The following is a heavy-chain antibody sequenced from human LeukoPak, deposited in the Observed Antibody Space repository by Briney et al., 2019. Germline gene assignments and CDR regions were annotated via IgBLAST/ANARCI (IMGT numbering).Heavy chain of an antibody. J-gene: IGHJ6*03. Sequence: WASVKVSCKASGGTFSGHGISWVRQAPGQGLEWMGGIIPLSGPANYAPKFQGTVTITADKSTGTAYLELNSLRSEDTAVYYCAKAGIQLWEGDSFYYYLDVWGKGTTVTVSS. CDR3: AKAGIQLWEGDSFYYYLDV. V-gene: IGHV1-69*06. D-gene: IGHD5-18*01. CDR1: GGTFSGHG. CDR2: IIPLSGPA.